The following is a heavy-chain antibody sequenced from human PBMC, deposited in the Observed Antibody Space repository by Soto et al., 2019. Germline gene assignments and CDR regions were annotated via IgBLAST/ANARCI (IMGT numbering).Heavy chain of an antibody. CDR3: ARGLVSSGPKSPSFGY. Sequence: SETLSLTCAVYGGSFSGYYWSWIRQPPGKGLEWIGEINHSGSTNYNPSLRSRVTISVDTSKNQFSLKLSSVTAADTAVYYCARGLVSSGPKSPSFGYWGQGTLVTVSS. CDR2: INHSGST. V-gene: IGHV4-34*01. D-gene: IGHD3-22*01. CDR1: GGSFSGYY. J-gene: IGHJ4*02.